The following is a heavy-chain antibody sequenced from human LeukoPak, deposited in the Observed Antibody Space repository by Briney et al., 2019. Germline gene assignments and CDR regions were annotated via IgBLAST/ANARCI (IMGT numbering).Heavy chain of an antibody. CDR1: GYTFTSYY. CDR3: ASTGYSSGWYYFDY. Sequence: ASVKVSCKASGYTFTSYYMHWVRQAPGQGLEWMGIINPSGGSTNYAQKFQGRVTITADESTSTAYMELSSLRSEDTAVYYCASTGYSSGWYYFDYWGQGTLVTVSS. D-gene: IGHD6-19*01. J-gene: IGHJ4*02. CDR2: INPSGGST. V-gene: IGHV1-46*01.